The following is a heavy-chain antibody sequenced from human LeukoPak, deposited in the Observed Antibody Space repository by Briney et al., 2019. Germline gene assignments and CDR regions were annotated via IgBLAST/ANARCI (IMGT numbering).Heavy chain of an antibody. CDR2: IGTAGEI. V-gene: IGHV3-13*01. CDR1: GFSFRSYD. Sequence: SLRLSYAPSGFSFRSYDMHWLGQAAGQGVTWVSGIGTAGEIYQPGSVTGRFTISSSNAVHSLFLPMNSLRAGGRAVYYCARAAYSSTGYSRYFDLWGRGTLVTVSS. D-gene: IGHD6-13*01. J-gene: IGHJ2*01. CDR3: ARAAYSSTGYSRYFDL.